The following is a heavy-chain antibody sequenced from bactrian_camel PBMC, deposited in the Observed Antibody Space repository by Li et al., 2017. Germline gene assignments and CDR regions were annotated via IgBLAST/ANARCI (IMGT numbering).Heavy chain of an antibody. Sequence: VQLVESGGGSVQAGDSLRLSCTASGFSFDDSDMAWYRYHRTPRQCELVSSLSVDGSTKYADSVKGRFTISRDNAKNTLYLQMNSLKPDDSAVYYCAGDADNWHWSFYWGQGTQVTVS. CDR3: AGDADNWHWSFY. CDR1: GFSFDDSD. V-gene: IGHV3S55*01. J-gene: IGHJ4*01. CDR2: LSVDGST. D-gene: IGHD1*01.